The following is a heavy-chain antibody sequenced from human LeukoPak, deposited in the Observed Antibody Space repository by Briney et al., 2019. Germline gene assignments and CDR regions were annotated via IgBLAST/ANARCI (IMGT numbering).Heavy chain of an antibody. CDR2: IDKTTYPT. J-gene: IGHJ4*02. D-gene: IGHD6-19*01. V-gene: IGHV3-23*05. Sequence: GGSLRLSCAASEFIFSDYAMGWVRQAPGKGREGVSTIDKTTYPTFYADSVKGRFTISRDNSKNTLYLQMNSLRTEDTAVYFCAKFEGATIPGWFNDYWGQGILVTVSS. CDR1: EFIFSDYA. CDR3: AKFEGATIPGWFNDY.